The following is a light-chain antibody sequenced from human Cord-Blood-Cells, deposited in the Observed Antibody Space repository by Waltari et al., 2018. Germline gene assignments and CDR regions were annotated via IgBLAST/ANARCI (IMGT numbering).Light chain of an antibody. CDR3: QVWDSSSEHYV. CDR2: DDS. V-gene: IGLV3-21*03. Sequence: SYVLTQPPSVSVAPGKTARITCGGNNIGSKSVHWYQQKPGQAPVLVVYDDSDRPSGIPEGFSGSNYGNKATLPLSRVEAGDEADYYCQVWDSSSEHYVFGTGTKVTVL. J-gene: IGLJ1*01. CDR1: NIGSKS.